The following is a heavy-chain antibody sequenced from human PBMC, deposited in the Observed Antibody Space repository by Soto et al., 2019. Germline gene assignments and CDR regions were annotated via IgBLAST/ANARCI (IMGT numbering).Heavy chain of an antibody. J-gene: IGHJ4*02. CDR1: GFTFSSYW. CDR2: MNGDGSST. D-gene: IGHD3-9*01. Sequence: GSLRLSCAASGFTFSSYWMHWVRQAPGKGLVWVSRMNGDGSSTSYADYVKGRFTISRDNAKNALYLQMNSLRAEDTAVYYCATLNRDDMLTGHYKGDYWGQGALVTVSS. CDR3: ATLNRDDMLTGHYKGDY. V-gene: IGHV3-74*01.